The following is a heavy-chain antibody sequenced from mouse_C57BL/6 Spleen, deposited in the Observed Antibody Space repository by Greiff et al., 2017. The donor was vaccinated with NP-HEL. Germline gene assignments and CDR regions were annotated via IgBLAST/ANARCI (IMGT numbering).Heavy chain of an antibody. CDR3: ARYDGTFDY. J-gene: IGHJ2*01. CDR2: ISSGSSTI. CDR1: GFTFSDYG. Sequence: EVKLVESGGGLVKPGGSLKLSCAASGFTFSDYGMHWVRQAPEKGLEWVAYISSGSSTIYYADHVKGRFTISRDTAKYTLFLQMDSLRSEDTAMYYCARYDGTFDYWGQGTTLTVSS. V-gene: IGHV5-17*01. D-gene: IGHD2-3*01.